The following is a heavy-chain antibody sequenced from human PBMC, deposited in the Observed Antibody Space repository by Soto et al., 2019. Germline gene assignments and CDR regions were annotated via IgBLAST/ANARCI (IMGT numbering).Heavy chain of an antibody. Sequence: EVQLVESGGGLVQPGGSLRLSCAASGFTFSSYSMNWVRQAPGKGLEWVSYISSSSSTIYYADSVKGRFTISRDNAKNSLYLKMTSLRDEDTAVYYCARGADYDSSGIRLNWFDPWGQGTLVTVSS. CDR3: ARGADYDSSGIRLNWFDP. D-gene: IGHD3-22*01. CDR2: ISSSSSTI. V-gene: IGHV3-48*02. CDR1: GFTFSSYS. J-gene: IGHJ5*02.